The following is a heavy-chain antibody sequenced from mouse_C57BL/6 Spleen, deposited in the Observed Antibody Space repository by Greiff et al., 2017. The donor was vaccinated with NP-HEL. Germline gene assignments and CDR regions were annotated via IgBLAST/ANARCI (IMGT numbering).Heavy chain of an antibody. V-gene: IGHV1-26*01. CDR3: ARSDGYYDAMDY. CDR2: INPNNGGT. J-gene: IGHJ4*01. D-gene: IGHD2-3*01. CDR1: GYTFTDYY. Sequence: VQLQQSGPELVRPGASVKISCKASGYTFTDYYMNWVKQSPGKSLEWIGDINPNNGGTSYNQKFKGKATLTVDKSSSTAYMELRSLTSEDSTVYYCARSDGYYDAMDYWGQGTSVTVSS.